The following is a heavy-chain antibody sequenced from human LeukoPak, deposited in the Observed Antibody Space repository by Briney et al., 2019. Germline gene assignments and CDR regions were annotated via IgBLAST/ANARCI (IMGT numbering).Heavy chain of an antibody. CDR3: AKATGDVVVPAGYGMDV. CDR2: ISYDGSNK. Sequence: GGSLRLSCAASGFTFRSYGMHWDRQAPGKGLEWVAVISYDGSNKYYADSVKGRFTISRDNSKNTLYLQMNSLRAEDTAVYHCAKATGDVVVPAGYGMDVWGQGTTVTVSS. D-gene: IGHD2-2*01. CDR1: GFTFRSYG. J-gene: IGHJ6*02. V-gene: IGHV3-30*18.